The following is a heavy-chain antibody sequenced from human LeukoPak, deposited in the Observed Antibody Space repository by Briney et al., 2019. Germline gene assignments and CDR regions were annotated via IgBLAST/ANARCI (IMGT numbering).Heavy chain of an antibody. J-gene: IGHJ6*02. V-gene: IGHV3-21*01. CDR3: AVSQGSGTYYFYYYGMDV. CDR1: GFTFSTYS. Sequence: GGSLRLSCAASGFTFSTYSMNWVRQAPGKGLEWVSSISSSSSYIYYADSVRGRFTISRDNAKSSLYLQMNSLRAEDTAVYYCAVSQGSGTYYFYYYGMDVWGQGTTVTVSS. D-gene: IGHD3-10*01. CDR2: ISSSSSYI.